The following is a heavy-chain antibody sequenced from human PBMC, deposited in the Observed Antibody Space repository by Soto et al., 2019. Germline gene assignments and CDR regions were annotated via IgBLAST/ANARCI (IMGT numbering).Heavy chain of an antibody. V-gene: IGHV3-30*18. D-gene: IGHD6-6*01. J-gene: IGHJ4*02. CDR2: ISYDGSNK. CDR1: GFTFSSYC. Sequence: GGSLRLSCAASGFTFSSYCMHWVRQAPGKGLEWVAVISYDGSNKYYADSVKGRFTISRENSKNTLYLQMNSLRAEDTAVYYCAKLLYSSSSGIDYWGQGTLVTVS. CDR3: AKLLYSSSSGIDY.